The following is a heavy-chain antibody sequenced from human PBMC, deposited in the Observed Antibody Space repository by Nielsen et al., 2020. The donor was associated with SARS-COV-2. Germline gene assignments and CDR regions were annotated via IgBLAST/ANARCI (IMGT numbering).Heavy chain of an antibody. Sequence: SETLSLTCTVSGGSISSYYWSWIRQPPGKGLEWIGYIYYSGSTNYNPSLKSRVTISVDTSKNQFSLKLSSVTAADTAVYYCARVSPRSYAFDIWSQGTMVTVSS. J-gene: IGHJ3*02. CDR3: ARVSPRSYAFDI. D-gene: IGHD3-16*02. CDR2: IYYSGST. CDR1: GGSISSYY. V-gene: IGHV4-59*01.